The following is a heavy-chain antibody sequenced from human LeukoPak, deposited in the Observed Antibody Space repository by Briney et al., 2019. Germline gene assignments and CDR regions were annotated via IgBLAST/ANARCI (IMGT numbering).Heavy chain of an antibody. CDR1: GFTFSSYG. CDR2: ISYDGSNK. J-gene: IGHJ6*02. CDR3: ARASVALYYGMDV. V-gene: IGHV3-30*03. Sequence: PGGSLRLSCAASGFTFSSYGMHWVRQAPGKGLEWVAVISYDGSNKYYADSVKGRFTISSDSSKNTLYLQMNSLRAEDTAVYYCARASVALYYGMDVWGQGTTVTVSS. D-gene: IGHD2-21*01.